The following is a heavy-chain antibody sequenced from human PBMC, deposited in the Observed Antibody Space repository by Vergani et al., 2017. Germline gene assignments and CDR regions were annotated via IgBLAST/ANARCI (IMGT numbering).Heavy chain of an antibody. Sequence: QVQLVESGGGLVKPGGSLSLSCAASGFTFRPYYIIWIRQAPVKRLPWVSYISRSSSYTNYADSVKGRFTISRDNAKNSLYLQMNSLRAEDTAVYYCARKWDVHFDYWGQGTLVTVSS. CDR2: ISRSSSYT. CDR1: GFTFRPYY. CDR3: ARKWDVHFDY. V-gene: IGHV3-11*05. D-gene: IGHD1-26*01. J-gene: IGHJ4*02.